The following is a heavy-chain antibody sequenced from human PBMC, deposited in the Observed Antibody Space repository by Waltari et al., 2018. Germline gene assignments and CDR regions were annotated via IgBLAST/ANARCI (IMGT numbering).Heavy chain of an antibody. V-gene: IGHV4-30-4*08. Sequence: QVQLQESGPGLVKPSQTLSLTCTVSGGSISSGDSYWSWIRQPPGKGLEWFGYIYYSGSTYYNPSRKSRVTISGDTSKNQFALKLSSVTAADTAVYYCARSGGSYWGYYFDYWGQGTLVTVSS. CDR2: IYYSGST. CDR1: GGSISSGDSY. D-gene: IGHD1-26*01. J-gene: IGHJ4*02. CDR3: ARSGGSYWGYYFDY.